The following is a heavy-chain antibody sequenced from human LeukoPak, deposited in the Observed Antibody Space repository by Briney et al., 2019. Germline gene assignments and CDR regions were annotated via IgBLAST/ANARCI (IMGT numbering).Heavy chain of an antibody. V-gene: IGHV1-8*01. CDR2: MNPNSGNT. D-gene: IGHD4-23*01. Sequence: ASVKVSCKASGYTFTSYDINWVRQATGQGLEWTGWMNPNSGNTGYAQKFQGRVTMTRNTSISTAYMELSSLRSEDTAVYYCARSYYGGNSGFYWGQGTLVTVSS. CDR3: ARSYYGGNSGFY. J-gene: IGHJ4*02. CDR1: GYTFTSYD.